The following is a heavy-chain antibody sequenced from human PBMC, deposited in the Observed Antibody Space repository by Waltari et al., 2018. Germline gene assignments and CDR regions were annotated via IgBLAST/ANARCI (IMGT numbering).Heavy chain of an antibody. CDR1: GGSISRYY. J-gene: IGHJ4*02. CDR2: IYTSGST. CDR3: ARTDFLSAGTFDY. D-gene: IGHD6-13*01. V-gene: IGHV4-4*07. Sequence: QVQLQESGPGLVKPSEPLSLTCTVPGGSISRYYWSWIRQPAGKGLEWIGRIYTSGSTNYNHSLKSRVTISVDKSKNQFSLKLSSVTAADTAVYYCARTDFLSAGTFDYWGQGTLVTVSS.